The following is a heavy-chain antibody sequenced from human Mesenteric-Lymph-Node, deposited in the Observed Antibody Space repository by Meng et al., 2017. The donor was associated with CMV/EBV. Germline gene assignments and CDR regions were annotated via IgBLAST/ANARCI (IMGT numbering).Heavy chain of an antibody. Sequence: SETLSLTCAVYGGSFSGYYWSWIRQPPGKGLEWIGEINHSGSTNYNPSLKSRVTISVDTSKNQFSLKLSSVTAAGTAVYYCARERNYPMDVWGQGTTVTVSS. CDR2: INHSGST. CDR1: GGSFSGYY. D-gene: IGHD1-7*01. V-gene: IGHV4-34*01. J-gene: IGHJ6*02. CDR3: ARERNYPMDV.